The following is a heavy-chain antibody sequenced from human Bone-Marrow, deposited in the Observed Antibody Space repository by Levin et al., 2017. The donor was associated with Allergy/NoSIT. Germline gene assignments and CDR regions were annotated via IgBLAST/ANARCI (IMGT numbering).Heavy chain of an antibody. Sequence: SGPTLVKPTQTLTLTCTFSGFSLTTSGMSVSWIRQPPGKALEWLAVIKWNDDKYYSTSLKTRLSISKDTSKNQVVLSMTNMDPVDTATYYCARIHSSGSDCWGQGTLVTVSS. CDR2: IKWNDDK. D-gene: IGHD6-19*01. CDR1: GFSLTTSGMS. CDR3: ARIHSSGSDC. J-gene: IGHJ4*02. V-gene: IGHV2-70*01.